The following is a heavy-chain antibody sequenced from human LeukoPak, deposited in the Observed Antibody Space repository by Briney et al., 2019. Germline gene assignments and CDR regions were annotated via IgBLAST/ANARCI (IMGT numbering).Heavy chain of an antibody. CDR2: IYHSGST. D-gene: IGHD5-12*01. CDR3: AGPVTLLRFPMDV. CDR1: GYSISSGYY. V-gene: IGHV4-38-2*01. Sequence: SETLSLTCAVSGYSISSGYYWGWIRQPPGKGLEWIGSIYHSGSTYYNPSLKSRVTISVDTSKNQFSLKLSSETAADTAVYYCAGPVTLLRFPMDVWGKGTTVTVSS. J-gene: IGHJ6*03.